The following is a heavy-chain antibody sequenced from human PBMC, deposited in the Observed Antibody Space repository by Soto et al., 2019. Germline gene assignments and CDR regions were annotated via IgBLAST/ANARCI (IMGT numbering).Heavy chain of an antibody. V-gene: IGHV3-74*01. CDR2: IYNDGTYS. CDR1: GFIFKMYW. J-gene: IGHJ4*02. CDR3: TRGPRPISTGTGAY. Sequence: PGGSLRLSCAASGFIFKMYWMHWVRQSPGKGLVWISRIYNDGTYSDYADSVRGRFTISRDNVNDTLYLQMNNLRAEDSGLYYCTRGPRPISTGTGAYWGQVTQFTGSS. D-gene: IGHD3-10*01.